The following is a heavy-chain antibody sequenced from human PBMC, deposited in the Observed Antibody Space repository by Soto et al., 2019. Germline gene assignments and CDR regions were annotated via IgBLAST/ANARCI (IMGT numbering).Heavy chain of an antibody. D-gene: IGHD2-2*01. V-gene: IGHV3-23*01. Sequence: EVQLLESGGGLVQPGGSLRLSCAASGFAFSSYAMSWVRQAPGKGLEWVSAISGSGGSTYYADSVKGRFTISRDNSKNTLYLQMNSLRAEDTAVYYCAKDAVPAAIVVGWFDPWGQGTLVTVSS. CDR2: ISGSGGST. CDR3: AKDAVPAAIVVGWFDP. CDR1: GFAFSSYA. J-gene: IGHJ5*02.